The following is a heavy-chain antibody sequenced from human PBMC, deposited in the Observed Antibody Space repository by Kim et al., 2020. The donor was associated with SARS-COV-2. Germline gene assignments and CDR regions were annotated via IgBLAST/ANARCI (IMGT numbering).Heavy chain of an antibody. CDR1: GFTFSSYW. D-gene: IGHD4-17*01. V-gene: IGHV3-74*01. J-gene: IGHJ4*02. CDR3: ARSDDYGDAPFDY. Sequence: GGSLRLSCAASGFTFSSYWMHWVRQAPGKGLVWVSRINSDGSSTSYADSVKGRFTISRDNAKNTLYLQMNSLRAEDTAVYYCARSDDYGDAPFDYWGQGTLCTVSS. CDR2: INSDGSST.